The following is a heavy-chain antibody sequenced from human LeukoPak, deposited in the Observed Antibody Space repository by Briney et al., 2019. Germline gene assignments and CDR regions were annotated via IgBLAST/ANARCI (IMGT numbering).Heavy chain of an antibody. CDR2: IKTDGSIT. J-gene: IGHJ4*02. D-gene: IGHD1-1*01. CDR3: ASLRESFWIPEFDY. V-gene: IGHV3-74*01. CDR1: GFSFSVYW. Sequence: GGSLRLSCAASGFSFSVYWMHWVRQAPGKGPVWVSRIKTDGSITDYADFVKGRFTISRDNSKNTLYLQMTSLRAEDTAVYYCASLRESFWIPEFDYWGQGTLVTVSS.